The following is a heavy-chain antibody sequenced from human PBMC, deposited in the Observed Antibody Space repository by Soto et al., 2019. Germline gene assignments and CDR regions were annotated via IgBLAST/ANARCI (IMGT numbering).Heavy chain of an antibody. J-gene: IGHJ4*02. CDR1: GFTFSSYG. V-gene: IGHV3-33*01. CDR2: IWYDGSNK. D-gene: IGHD1-26*01. Sequence: QVQLVESGGGVVQPGRSLRLSCAASGFTFSSYGMQWVRQAPGKGLEWVAVIWYDGSNKYYADSVKGRFTISRDNSKNTLYLQMNRLRAEDTAVYYCARDTGGVGAPTYYFDYWGQGTLVTVSS. CDR3: ARDTGGVGAPTYYFDY.